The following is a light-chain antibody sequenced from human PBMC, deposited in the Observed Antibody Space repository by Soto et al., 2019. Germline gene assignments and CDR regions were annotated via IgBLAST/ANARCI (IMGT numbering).Light chain of an antibody. CDR2: DAS. Sequence: DIQMTQSPSTLSASVGDRVTITCRATQSISSWLAWYQQKPGKAPKLLIYDASSLERGVPSRFSGSGSGTEFTLAISSLQTDDFATYYCQQYNSYPWTLGQGTKVEIK. V-gene: IGKV1-5*01. CDR1: QSISSW. CDR3: QQYNSYPWT. J-gene: IGKJ1*01.